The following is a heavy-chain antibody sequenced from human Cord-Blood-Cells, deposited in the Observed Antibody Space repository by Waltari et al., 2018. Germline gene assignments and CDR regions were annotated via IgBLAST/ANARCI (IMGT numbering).Heavy chain of an antibody. J-gene: IGHJ4*02. CDR1: GGSFSGYY. Sequence: QVQLQQWGAGLLKPSETLSLTCAVYGGSFSGYYWSWIRQPPGKGLGWIGEINHSGSTNYTPSLKGRVTRAVDTSKNQFSLKLSSVTAADTAVYYCARSKGSGPDYWGQGTLVTVSS. V-gene: IGHV4-34*01. D-gene: IGHD4-4*01. CDR2: INHSGST. CDR3: ARSKGSGPDY.